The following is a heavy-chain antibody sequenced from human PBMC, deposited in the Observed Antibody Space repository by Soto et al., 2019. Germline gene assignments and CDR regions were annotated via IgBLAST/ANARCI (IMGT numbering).Heavy chain of an antibody. D-gene: IGHD6-13*01. CDR1: GYTFTSYG. Sequence: ASVKVSCKASGYTFTSYGISWVRQAPGQGLEWMGWISAYNGNTNYAQKLQGRVTMTTDTSTSTAYMELRSLRSDDTAVYYCARAIAAAGTTPLNYCYYYYYMDVWGKGTTVTVSS. CDR2: ISAYNGNT. CDR3: ARAIAAAGTTPLNYCYYYYYMDV. V-gene: IGHV1-18*01. J-gene: IGHJ6*03.